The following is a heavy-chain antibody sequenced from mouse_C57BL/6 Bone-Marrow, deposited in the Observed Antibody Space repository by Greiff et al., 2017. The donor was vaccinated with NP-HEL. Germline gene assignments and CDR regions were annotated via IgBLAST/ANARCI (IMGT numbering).Heavy chain of an antibody. CDR2: INPKNGGT. CDR3: AELDYYGSSYECD. CDR1: GYTFTDYN. V-gene: IGHV1-22*01. J-gene: IGHJ2*01. D-gene: IGHD1-1*01. Sequence: VQLQQSGPELVKPGASVKMSCKASGYTFTDYNMHWVKQSHGTSLEWIGYINPKNGGTSYNQKFTGKATLTVNKSYRTTYMELRSLTSEDSAVYYCAELDYYGSSYECDWGQGTTLTVSS.